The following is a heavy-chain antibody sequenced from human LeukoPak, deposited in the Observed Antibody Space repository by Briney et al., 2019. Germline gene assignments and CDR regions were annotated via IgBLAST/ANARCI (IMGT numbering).Heavy chain of an antibody. J-gene: IGHJ2*01. CDR1: GFTFSTCW. D-gene: IGHD6-13*01. CDR3: ARAAYSSTWYSRYFDL. V-gene: IGHV3-7*01. CDR2: VKQDGSEK. Sequence: PGGSLRLSCAASGFTFSTCWMSWVRQAPGKGLEWVANVKQDGSEKYYVDSVKGRFTISRDNAKNSLYLQMNSLRAEDTAVYYCARAAYSSTWYSRYFDLWGRGTLVTVSS.